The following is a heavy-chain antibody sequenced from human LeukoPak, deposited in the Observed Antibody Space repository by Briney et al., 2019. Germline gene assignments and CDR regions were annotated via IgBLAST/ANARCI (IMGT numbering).Heavy chain of an antibody. D-gene: IGHD6-19*01. V-gene: IGHV4-38-2*02. CDR2: IEHSAKT. Sequence: SESLSLTCAVPGYSTTSGYHWGWIRQPPGKGLEGIGSIEHSAKTYYKPSLKSRLTLSLETSQNHFSLKLTSVSAADTRVFFCAGDSPNGVVAVDLQEVFDPWGQGTLVTVSS. CDR3: AGDSPNGVVAVDLQEVFDP. J-gene: IGHJ5*02. CDR1: GYSTTSGYH.